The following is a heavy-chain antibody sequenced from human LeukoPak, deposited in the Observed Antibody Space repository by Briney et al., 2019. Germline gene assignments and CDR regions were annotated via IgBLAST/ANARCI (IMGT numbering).Heavy chain of an antibody. CDR3: ARDTSGSYGFDS. V-gene: IGHV4-59*12. D-gene: IGHD1-26*01. Sequence: SETLSLTCTVSGCSINSYYWSWIRQPPGKGLEWFGYICYSGSTNYNPSLKSRVTISVDTSKNQYSLKLSSVTAADTAVYYCARDTSGSYGFDSWGQGTLVTVSS. CDR2: ICYSGST. J-gene: IGHJ4*02. CDR1: GCSINSYY.